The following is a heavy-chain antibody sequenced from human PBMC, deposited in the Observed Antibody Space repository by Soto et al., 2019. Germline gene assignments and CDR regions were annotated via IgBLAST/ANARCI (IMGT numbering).Heavy chain of an antibody. V-gene: IGHV4-30-4*01. Sequence: SETLSLTCTVSGGSISSGDYYWSWIRQPPGKGLEWIGYIYYSGSTYYNPSLKSRVTISVDTSKNQFSLKLSSVTAADTAVYYCARDSLYYYDSSGYCCDAFDIWCQGTMVTVSS. D-gene: IGHD3-22*01. CDR2: IYYSGST. CDR1: GGSISSGDYY. J-gene: IGHJ3*02. CDR3: ARDSLYYYDSSGYCCDAFDI.